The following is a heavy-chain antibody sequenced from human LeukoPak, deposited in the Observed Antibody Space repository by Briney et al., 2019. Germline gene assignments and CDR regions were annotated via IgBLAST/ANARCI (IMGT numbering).Heavy chain of an antibody. CDR3: ARDGRPFDI. Sequence: GGSLRLSCAASGFTFSDYYMSWIRQAPGKGLEWVSYISSSSSYTNYAVSVKGRFTISRDNAKNSLYLQMNSLRDEDTAVYYCARDGRPFDIWGQGTMVTVSS. CDR2: ISSSSSYT. V-gene: IGHV3-11*06. J-gene: IGHJ3*02. CDR1: GFTFSDYY.